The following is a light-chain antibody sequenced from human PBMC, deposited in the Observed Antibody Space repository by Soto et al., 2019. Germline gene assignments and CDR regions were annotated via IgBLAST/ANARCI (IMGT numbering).Light chain of an antibody. CDR2: SAS. J-gene: IGKJ2*01. CDR1: QGIRDD. Sequence: ASKEERVTITCRASQGIRDDLAWYQQKPGKAPKLLIYSASSLQSGVPSRFSGSGSGTDFTLTISCLQPEDGATYYCQEYTIALRTFG. CDR3: QEYTIALRT. V-gene: IGKV1-6*01.